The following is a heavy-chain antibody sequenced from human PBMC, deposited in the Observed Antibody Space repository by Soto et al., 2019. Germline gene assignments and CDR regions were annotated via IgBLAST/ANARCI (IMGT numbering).Heavy chain of an antibody. D-gene: IGHD2-2*01. Sequence: PSETLSLTCTVSGGSISSYYWSWIRQPPGKGLEWIGYIYYSGSTNYNPSLKSRVTISVDTSKNQFSLKLSSVTAADTAVYYCARVRRTSIYYYYYYMDVWGKGTTVTVPS. CDR2: IYYSGST. V-gene: IGHV4-59*01. CDR1: GGSISSYY. J-gene: IGHJ6*03. CDR3: ARVRRTSIYYYYYYMDV.